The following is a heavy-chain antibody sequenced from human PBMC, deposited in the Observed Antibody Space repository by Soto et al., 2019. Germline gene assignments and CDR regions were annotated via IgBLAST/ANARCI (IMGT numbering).Heavy chain of an antibody. CDR1: GFTFSSYY. CDR3: AKWGGAGSYC. Sequence: EVQLVESGGGLVQPGGSLRLSCAASGFTFSSYYMSWVRQAQGKGLEWVANINEDGSEKYYVDSVKGRFSVSRDNAKRSLYLQINSLGAEDTAVYYCAKWGGAGSYCWGQGNLVTVSS. J-gene: IGHJ4*02. D-gene: IGHD3-10*01. V-gene: IGHV3-7*01. CDR2: INEDGSEK.